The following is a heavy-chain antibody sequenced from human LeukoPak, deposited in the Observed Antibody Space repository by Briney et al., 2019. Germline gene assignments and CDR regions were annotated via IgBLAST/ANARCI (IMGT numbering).Heavy chain of an antibody. CDR1: GGSFSGYY. Sequence: SETLSLTCAVYGGSFSGYYWSWIRQPPGKGLEWIGEINHSRSTNYNPSLKSRVTISVDTSKNQFSLKLSSVTAADTAVYYCARGLDFWSGYNIPYYYYYGMDVWGQGTTVTVSS. D-gene: IGHD3-3*01. V-gene: IGHV4-34*01. CDR2: INHSRST. CDR3: ARGLDFWSGYNIPYYYYYGMDV. J-gene: IGHJ6*02.